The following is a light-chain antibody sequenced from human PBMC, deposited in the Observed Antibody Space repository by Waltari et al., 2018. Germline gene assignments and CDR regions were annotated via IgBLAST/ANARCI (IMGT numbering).Light chain of an antibody. Sequence: DIQMTQSPSSLSASVGDRVTISCRASQVISSSLNWYQQKPGKAPKLLVYAASNLPTGVPSRFSGRGSGPNFTLTISDLQPEDFATYHCQQSYSTGFTFGPGTRLDLK. J-gene: IGKJ3*01. CDR1: QVISSS. V-gene: IGKV1-39*01. CDR2: AAS. CDR3: QQSYSTGFT.